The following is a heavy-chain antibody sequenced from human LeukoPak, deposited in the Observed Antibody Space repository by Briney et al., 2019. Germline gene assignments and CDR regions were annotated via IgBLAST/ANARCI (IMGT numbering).Heavy chain of an antibody. Sequence: GASVKVSCKASGGTFSSYAISWVRQAPGQGLEWMGGIIPIFGTANYAQKFQGRVTITADESTSTAYMELSSLRSEDTAVYYCARSRGPNLSDAFDIWGQGTMVTVSS. V-gene: IGHV1-69*13. D-gene: IGHD3-10*01. CDR2: IIPIFGTA. J-gene: IGHJ3*02. CDR1: GGTFSSYA. CDR3: ARSRGPNLSDAFDI.